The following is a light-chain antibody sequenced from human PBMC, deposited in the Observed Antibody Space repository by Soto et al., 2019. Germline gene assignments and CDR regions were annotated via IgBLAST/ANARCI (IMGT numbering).Light chain of an antibody. J-gene: IGKJ1*01. Sequence: PGERATLSFRASQSVRSNFLAWYQQKPGQAPRLLIYGASNRATGIPDRFSGSGSGTDFTLTISRLEPEDFAVYYCQQYGSSPQTFGQGTKVDIK. V-gene: IGKV3-20*01. CDR3: QQYGSSPQT. CDR2: GAS. CDR1: QSVRSNF.